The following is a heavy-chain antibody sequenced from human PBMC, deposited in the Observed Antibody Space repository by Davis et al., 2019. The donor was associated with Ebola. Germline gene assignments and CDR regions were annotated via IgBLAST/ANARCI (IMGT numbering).Heavy chain of an antibody. J-gene: IGHJ4*02. CDR2: AHNSRDTT. V-gene: IGHV3-48*03. CDR3: VPGTWI. D-gene: IGHD5-18*01. Sequence: GESLKISCVTSGFTFTNFVVSWVRQAPGKGLEWVSSAHNSRDTTYYADSVKGRFTISRDNAKNSLYLQMNTLRVEDTAIYYCVPGTWIRGQGTLVTVSS. CDR1: GFTFTNFV.